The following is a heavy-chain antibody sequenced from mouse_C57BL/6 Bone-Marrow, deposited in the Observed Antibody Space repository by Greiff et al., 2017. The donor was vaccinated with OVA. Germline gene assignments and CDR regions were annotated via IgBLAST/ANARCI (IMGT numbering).Heavy chain of an antibody. Sequence: QVQLQQPGAELVMPGASVKLSCTASGYTFTSYWMHWVKQRPGQGLEWIGEIDPSDSYTNYNHKFKGKSTLTVDKSSSTAYMQLSSLTSEDSAVYYCARNRGTGREGYWYFDVWGTGTTVTVSS. D-gene: IGHD4-1*01. CDR1: GYTFTSYW. J-gene: IGHJ1*03. CDR3: ARNRGTGREGYWYFDV. CDR2: IDPSDSYT. V-gene: IGHV1-69*01.